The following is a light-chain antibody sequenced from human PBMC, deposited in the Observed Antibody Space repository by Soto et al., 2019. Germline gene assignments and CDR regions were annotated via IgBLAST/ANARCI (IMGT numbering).Light chain of an antibody. CDR2: GAS. CDR1: QRVSSSY. J-gene: IGKJ1*01. V-gene: IGKV3-20*01. CDR3: HQYGSSPRT. Sequence: EIELTQSPGTLSLSPGERATLSCRASQRVSSSYVAWYQQKPGQAPRRLIYGASSTATGLPDRFRGSGSGEGFTRTITRLEPEDFAVYSCHQYGSSPRTFGKGTKVDIK.